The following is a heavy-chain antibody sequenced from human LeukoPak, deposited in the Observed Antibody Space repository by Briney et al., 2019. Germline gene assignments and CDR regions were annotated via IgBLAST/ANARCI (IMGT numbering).Heavy chain of an antibody. V-gene: IGHV4-59*01. CDR1: GGSISSYY. CDR2: IYYSGST. CDR3: ARGLSLYSYAEGGSDY. Sequence: SETLSLTCTVSGGSISSYYWSWIRQPPGKGLEWIGYIYYSGSTNYNPSLKSRVTISVDTSKNQFSLKLSSVTAADTAVYYCARGLSLYSYAEGGSDYWGQGTLVTVSS. D-gene: IGHD5-18*01. J-gene: IGHJ4*02.